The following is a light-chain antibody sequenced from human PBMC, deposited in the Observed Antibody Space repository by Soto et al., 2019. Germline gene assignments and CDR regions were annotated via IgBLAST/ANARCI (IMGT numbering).Light chain of an antibody. CDR3: LQTYTAPAT. CDR2: AAS. Sequence: DIQMIQSPSSLSASVGDRVTITCRASQNIDNCLSWYQQKPGKAPKLLIYAASSLHSGVPSRFSGSGSGTDFTLTISSLQREDLAPYYGLQTYTAPATFGQGTRVEIK. CDR1: QNIDNC. J-gene: IGKJ1*01. V-gene: IGKV1-39*01.